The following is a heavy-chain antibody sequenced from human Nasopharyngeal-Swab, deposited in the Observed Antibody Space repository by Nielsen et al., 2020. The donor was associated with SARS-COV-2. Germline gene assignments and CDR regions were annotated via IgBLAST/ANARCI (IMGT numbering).Heavy chain of an antibody. Sequence: GGSLRLSCAASGFTFSSYAMSWVRQAPGKGLEWVSAISGSGGSTYYADSVKGRFTISRDNSKNMLYLQMNSLRAEDTAVYYCAKESLRREMATMSAHDYWGQGTLVTVSS. CDR3: AKESLRREMATMSAHDY. V-gene: IGHV3-23*01. J-gene: IGHJ4*02. D-gene: IGHD5-24*01. CDR2: ISGSGGST. CDR1: GFTFSSYA.